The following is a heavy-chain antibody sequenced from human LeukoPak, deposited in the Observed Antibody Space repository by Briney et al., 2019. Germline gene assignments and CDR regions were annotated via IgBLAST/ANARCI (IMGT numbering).Heavy chain of an antibody. J-gene: IGHJ4*02. V-gene: IGHV3-15*01. D-gene: IGHD6-6*01. Sequence: GGSLRLSCAAPGFTFSNTWMSWVRQAPGKGLEWVGRIKKKDDGGTTDYAAPVKGRFTISRDDSKNTLYLQMNSLRAEDTAVYYCARGGRRLVPDYWGQGTLVTVSS. CDR2: IKKKDDGGTT. CDR3: ARGGRRLVPDY. CDR1: GFTFSNTW.